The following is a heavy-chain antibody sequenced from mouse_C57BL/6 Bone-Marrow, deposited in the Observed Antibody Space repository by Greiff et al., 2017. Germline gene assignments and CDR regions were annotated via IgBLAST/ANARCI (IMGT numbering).Heavy chain of an antibody. CDR3: ARSPNYTLYYAMDY. D-gene: IGHD1-1*01. J-gene: IGHJ4*01. CDR2: IHPNSGST. CDR1: GYTFTSYW. V-gene: IGHV1-64*01. Sequence: QVQLKQPGAELVKPGASVKLSCKASGYTFTSYWMHWVKQRPGQGLEWIGMIHPNSGSTNYNGKFKSKATLTVDTSSSTASMQLSSLSAVDSAVYHCARSPNYTLYYAMDYWGQGTSVTVSS.